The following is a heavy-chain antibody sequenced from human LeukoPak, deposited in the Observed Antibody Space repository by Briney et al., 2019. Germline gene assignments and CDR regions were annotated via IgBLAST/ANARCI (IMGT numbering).Heavy chain of an antibody. CDR2: IYSGGST. D-gene: IGHD5-18*01. V-gene: IGHV3-53*01. Sequence: GGSLRLSCAVSGFTVSSNYMSWVRQAPGKGLEWVSVIYSGGSTYYADSVKGRFTISRDNSKNTLYLQMNSLRAEDTAVYYCARDRDTAMAHYWGQGTLVTVSS. CDR3: ARDRDTAMAHY. CDR1: GFTVSSNY. J-gene: IGHJ4*02.